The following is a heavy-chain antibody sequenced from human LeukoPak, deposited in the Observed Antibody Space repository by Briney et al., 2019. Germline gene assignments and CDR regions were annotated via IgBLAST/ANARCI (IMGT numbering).Heavy chain of an antibody. J-gene: IGHJ4*02. CDR3: ARDRPNYYGSDGHYYRRDGDY. CDR2: ITSRDGPT. V-gene: IGHV3-23*01. Sequence: AGSLRLACAASGFTFSIFAMSCVRQTQGKGLEWVSSITSRDGPTYYADSVKGRFTISRDNSENTLYLQMNRLRAEDSALYYCARDRPNYYGSDGHYYRRDGDYWGQGTLVTVSS. D-gene: IGHD3-22*01. CDR1: GFTFSIFA.